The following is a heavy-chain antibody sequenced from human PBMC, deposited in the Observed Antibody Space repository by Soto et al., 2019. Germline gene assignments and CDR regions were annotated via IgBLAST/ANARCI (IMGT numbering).Heavy chain of an antibody. Sequence: EVQLVESGGGLVQPGGSLRLSCAASGFTFSSYSMNWVRQAPGKGLEWVSYISSSSSTIYYADSVKGRFTISRDNAKNSLYLQMNSLRDEDTAVYYCARDRSWAYGDYAFDYWGQGTLVTVSS. CDR2: ISSSSSTI. V-gene: IGHV3-48*02. CDR3: ARDRSWAYGDYAFDY. J-gene: IGHJ4*02. CDR1: GFTFSSYS. D-gene: IGHD4-17*01.